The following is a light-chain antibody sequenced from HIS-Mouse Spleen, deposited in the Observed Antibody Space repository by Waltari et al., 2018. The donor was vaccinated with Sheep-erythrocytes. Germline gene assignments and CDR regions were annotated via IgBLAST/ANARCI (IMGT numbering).Light chain of an antibody. CDR1: SPNIGAGQY. Sequence: QSVLTQPPSVSGAPGHRVTISCTWSSPNIGAGQYEQWYQQLPVTAPKLLIYGNSNRPSGVPDRFSGSKSGTSASLAITGLQAEDEADYYCQSYDSSLSAVVFGGGTKLTVL. J-gene: IGLJ2*01. CDR2: GNS. CDR3: QSYDSSLSAVV. V-gene: IGLV1-40*01.